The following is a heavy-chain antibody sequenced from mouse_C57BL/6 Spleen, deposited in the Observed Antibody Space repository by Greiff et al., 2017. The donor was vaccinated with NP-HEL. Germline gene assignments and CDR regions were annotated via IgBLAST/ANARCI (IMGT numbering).Heavy chain of an antibody. CDR2: IDPSDSYT. J-gene: IGHJ2*01. D-gene: IGHD2-5*01. CDR1: GYTFTSYW. CDR3: AIHNAYYSNYGFDY. Sequence: QVQLKQPGAELVKPGASVKLSCKASGYTFTSYWMQWVKQRPGQGLEWIGEIDPSDSYTNYNQKFKGKATLTVDTSSSTAYMQLSSLTSEDSAVYYCAIHNAYYSNYGFDYWGKGTTLTVSS. V-gene: IGHV1-50*01.